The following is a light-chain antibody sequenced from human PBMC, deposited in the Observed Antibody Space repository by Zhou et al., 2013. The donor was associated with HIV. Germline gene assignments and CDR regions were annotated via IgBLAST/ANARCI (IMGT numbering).Light chain of an antibody. CDR1: QDIGTY. CDR2: GAS. V-gene: IGKV1-8*01. Sequence: AIRMTQSPSSFSASTGDRVTITCRASQDIGTYLAWYQQKPGEAPNLLIYGASTLQSGVPSRFSGSGSGTDFTLTISSLQPEDFATYYCQQANSFPLTFGGGTKVEIK. J-gene: IGKJ4*01. CDR3: QQANSFPLT.